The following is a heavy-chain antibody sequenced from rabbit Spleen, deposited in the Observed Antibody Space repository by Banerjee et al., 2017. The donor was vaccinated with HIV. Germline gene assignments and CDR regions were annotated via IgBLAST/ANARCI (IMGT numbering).Heavy chain of an antibody. CDR2: INAYTGKP. CDR1: GFSFSDRDV. Sequence: QEHLVESGRGLVKPEGSLTLTCKASGFSFSDRDVMCWVRQAPGKGLQWIACINAYTGKPVYATWAKGRFTISKSSSTTVPLQMTSLTAADTATYFCARGSAAMTMVITGYYLSLWGPGTLVTVS. CDR3: ARGSAAMTMVITGYYLSL. J-gene: IGHJ4*01. D-gene: IGHD2-1*01. V-gene: IGHV1S45*01.